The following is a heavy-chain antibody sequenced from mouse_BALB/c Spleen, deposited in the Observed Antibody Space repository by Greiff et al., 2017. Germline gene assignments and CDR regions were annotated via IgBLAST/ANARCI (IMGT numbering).Heavy chain of an antibody. D-gene: IGHD2-3*01. Sequence: VQLQQPGAELVKPGASVKLSCKASGYTFTSYYMYWVKQRPGQGLEWIGGINPSNGGTNFNEKFKSKATLTVDKSSSTAYMQLSSLTSEDSAVYYCTRRLLPYWYFDVWGAGTTVTVSS. CDR3: TRRLLPYWYFDV. V-gene: IGHV1S81*02. CDR1: GYTFTSYY. J-gene: IGHJ1*01. CDR2: INPSNGGT.